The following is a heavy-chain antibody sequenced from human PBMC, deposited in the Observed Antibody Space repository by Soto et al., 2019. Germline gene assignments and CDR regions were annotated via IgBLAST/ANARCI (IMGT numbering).Heavy chain of an antibody. CDR3: ARDNCSGGSCPNDYYYYGMDV. Sequence: PGGSLRLSCAASGFTFSSYSMNWVRQAPGKGLEWVSYISSSSSTIYYADSVKGRFTISRDNAKNSLYLQMNSLRDEDTAVYYCARDNCSGGSCPNDYYYYGMDVWGQGTTVTVSS. D-gene: IGHD2-15*01. J-gene: IGHJ6*02. V-gene: IGHV3-48*02. CDR1: GFTFSSYS. CDR2: ISSSSSTI.